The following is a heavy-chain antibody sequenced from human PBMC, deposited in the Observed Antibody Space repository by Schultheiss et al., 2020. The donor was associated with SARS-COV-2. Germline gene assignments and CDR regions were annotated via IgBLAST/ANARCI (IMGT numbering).Heavy chain of an antibody. Sequence: ASVKVSCKASGGTFSSYAISWVRQAPGQGLEWMGWINPNSGGTNYAQKFQGRVTMTRDTSISTAYMELSRLRSDDTAVYYCARDVGEAEYFQHWGQGTLVTVSS. V-gene: IGHV1-2*02. CDR3: ARDVGEAEYFQH. D-gene: IGHD2-15*01. CDR1: GGTFSSYA. J-gene: IGHJ1*01. CDR2: INPNSGGT.